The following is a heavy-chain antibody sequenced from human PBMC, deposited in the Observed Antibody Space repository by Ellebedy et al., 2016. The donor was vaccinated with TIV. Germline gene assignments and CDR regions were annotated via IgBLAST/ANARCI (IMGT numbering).Heavy chain of an antibody. CDR2: ISGSGDYA. J-gene: IGHJ3*02. D-gene: IGHD2-8*02. CDR3: AKDVRYTTGWGGALDI. Sequence: PGGSLRLSCAASGFPVGSHFMSWVRQAPGQGLEWVSGISGSGDYANYADSVTGRFTISRDNSKNTLYLQMNSLRAEDTAVYFCAKDVRYTTGWGGALDIWGQGAMVTVSS. CDR1: GFPVGSHF. V-gene: IGHV3-23*01.